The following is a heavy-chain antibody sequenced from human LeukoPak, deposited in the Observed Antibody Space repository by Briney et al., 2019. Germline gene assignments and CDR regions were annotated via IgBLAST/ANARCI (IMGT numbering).Heavy chain of an antibody. CDR1: GFTVSSHY. D-gene: IGHD6-13*01. CDR2: IYSGGST. V-gene: IGHV3-53*05. J-gene: IGHJ4*02. Sequence: PGGSLRLSCAASGFTVSSHYMSWVRQAPGKGLEWVSVIYSGGSTYYADSVKGRFTISRDNSKNTLYLQMSSLRAEDTAVYYCVTGYIAAAGLHDYWGQGTLVTVSS. CDR3: VTGYIAAAGLHDY.